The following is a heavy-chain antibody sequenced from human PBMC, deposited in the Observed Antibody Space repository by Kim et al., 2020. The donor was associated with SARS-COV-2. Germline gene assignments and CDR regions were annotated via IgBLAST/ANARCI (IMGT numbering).Heavy chain of an antibody. CDR2: ISYDATYK. D-gene: IGHD1-1*01. Sequence: GGSLRLSCAASGFTFSSYGIHWVRQAPGKGLEWVALISYDATYKYYADSVKGRFTIARDNSENTLNLQMNSLRAEDTAVYYCAKMSTTGNWNDADFDYWGQGTLVTVSS. V-gene: IGHV3-30*18. J-gene: IGHJ4*02. CDR1: GFTFSSYG. CDR3: AKMSTTGNWNDADFDY.